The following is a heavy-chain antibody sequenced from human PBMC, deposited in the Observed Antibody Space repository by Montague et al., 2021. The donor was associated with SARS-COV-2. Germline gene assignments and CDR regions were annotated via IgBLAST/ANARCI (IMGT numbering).Heavy chain of an antibody. D-gene: IGHD5-12*01. Sequence: SETLSLTCTVSGGSISSGNYYWDWIRQPPGKGLEWIGSIYDSGSTYYXXXLKSRVTISVDTSKNHFSLKLSSVTAADTAVYYCARRGRKLLPVATTIGGFDIWGQGTMVTVSS. J-gene: IGHJ3*02. CDR1: GGSISSGNYY. V-gene: IGHV4-39*02. CDR2: IYDSGST. CDR3: ARRGRKLLPVATTIGGFDI.